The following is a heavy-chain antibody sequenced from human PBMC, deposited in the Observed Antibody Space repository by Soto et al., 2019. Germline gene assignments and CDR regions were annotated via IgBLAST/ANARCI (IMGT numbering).Heavy chain of an antibody. Sequence: EVQLLESGGGLVQPGGSLRLSCAASGFTFSSYAMSWVRQAPGKGLEWVSAISGSGGSTYYADTVKGRFTISRYNSRITLYLQMNRLTAEETAVYYCAKDYRHNLVVVAAEGGGYCDYWGQGTLVTVSS. CDR2: ISGSGGST. V-gene: IGHV3-23*01. D-gene: IGHD2-15*01. CDR3: AKDYRHNLVVVAAEGGGYCDY. CDR1: GFTFSSYA. J-gene: IGHJ4*02.